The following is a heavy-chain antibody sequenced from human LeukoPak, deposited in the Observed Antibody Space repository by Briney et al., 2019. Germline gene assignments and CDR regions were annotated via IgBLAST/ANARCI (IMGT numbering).Heavy chain of an antibody. CDR3: AKDIKFLLAGGSEYFQH. D-gene: IGHD6-19*01. V-gene: IGHV3-23*01. Sequence: EGSLRLSCAASGFTFSSYAMSWVRQAPGKGLDWVSGISGSGGSTYYADSVKGRFTISRDNSKKTLYLQMNSLRAEDTAVYYCAKDIKFLLAGGSEYFQHWGQGTLVTVSS. CDR1: GFTFSSYA. CDR2: ISGSGGST. J-gene: IGHJ1*01.